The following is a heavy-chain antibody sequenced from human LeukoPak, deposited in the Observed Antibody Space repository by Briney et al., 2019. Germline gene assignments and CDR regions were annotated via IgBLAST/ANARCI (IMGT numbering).Heavy chain of an antibody. Sequence: PSQTLSLTCTVSGGSISSGDYYWSWIRQPPGMGLEWIGYIYYSGSTHYNPSLKSRVTISVDTSKNQFSLKLSSVTAADTAVYYCARVGADIVVVPAAGKGAFDIWGQGTMVTVSS. CDR1: GGSISSGDYY. D-gene: IGHD2-2*01. CDR3: ARVGADIVVVPAAGKGAFDI. J-gene: IGHJ3*02. V-gene: IGHV4-30-4*08. CDR2: IYYSGST.